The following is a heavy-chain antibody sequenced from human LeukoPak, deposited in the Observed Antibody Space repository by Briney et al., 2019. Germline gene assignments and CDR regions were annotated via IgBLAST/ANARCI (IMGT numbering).Heavy chain of an antibody. CDR2: ISAYNGNT. D-gene: IGHD6-19*01. CDR1: GYTFTSYG. Sequence: ASVTVSCKASGYTFTSYGISWVRQPPGQGLEWMGWISAYNGNTNYAQKLQGRVTMTTDTSTSTAYMELRSLRSDDTAVYYCARVPPGQWLVERRYYFDYWGQGTLVTVSS. CDR3: ARVPPGQWLVERRYYFDY. V-gene: IGHV1-18*01. J-gene: IGHJ4*02.